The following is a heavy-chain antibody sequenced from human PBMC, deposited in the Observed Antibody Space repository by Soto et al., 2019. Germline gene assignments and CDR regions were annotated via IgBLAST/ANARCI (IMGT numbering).Heavy chain of an antibody. Sequence: SETLSLTCTVSGGSISSGGYYWSWIRQHPGKGLEWIGYIYYSGSTYYNPSLKSRVTISVDTSKNQFSLKLSSVTAADTAVYYCARGGMGVVSTLDYWGQGTLVPVSS. V-gene: IGHV4-31*03. CDR1: GGSISSGGYY. CDR2: IYYSGST. CDR3: ARGGMGVVSTLDY. J-gene: IGHJ4*02. D-gene: IGHD3-3*01.